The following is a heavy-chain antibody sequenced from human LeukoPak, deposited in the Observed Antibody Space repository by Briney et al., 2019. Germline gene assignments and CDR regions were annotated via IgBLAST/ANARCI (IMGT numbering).Heavy chain of an antibody. CDR3: ASSGFNDAFDI. CDR1: GGSISSYY. D-gene: IGHD3-22*01. Sequence: SETLSLTFTVSGGSISSYYWSWIRQPPGKGLEWIGYIYYSGSTNYNPSLKSRVTISVDTSKNQFSLKLSSVTAADTAVYYCASSGFNDAFDIWGQGTMVTVSS. V-gene: IGHV4-59*08. J-gene: IGHJ3*02. CDR2: IYYSGST.